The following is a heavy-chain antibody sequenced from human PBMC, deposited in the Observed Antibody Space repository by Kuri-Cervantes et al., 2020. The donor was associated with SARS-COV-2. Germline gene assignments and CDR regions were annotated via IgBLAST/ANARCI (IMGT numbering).Heavy chain of an antibody. CDR2: IYYSGST. D-gene: IGHD2-15*01. V-gene: IGHV4-39*07. J-gene: IGHJ4*02. Sequence: SETLSLTCTVSGGSISSSSYYWGWIRQPPGKGLEWIGSIYYSGSTCYNPSLKSRVTISVGTSKNQFSLKLSSVTAADTAVYYCAIAWSTFDYWGQGTLVTVSS. CDR3: AIAWSTFDY. CDR1: GGSISSSSYY.